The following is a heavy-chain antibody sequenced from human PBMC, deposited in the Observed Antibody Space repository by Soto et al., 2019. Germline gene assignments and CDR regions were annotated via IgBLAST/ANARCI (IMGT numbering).Heavy chain of an antibody. J-gene: IGHJ4*02. D-gene: IGHD3-9*01. Sequence: GASVKVSCKASGYTFTSYDINWVRQATGQGLEWMGWMNPNSGNTGYAQKFQGRVTMTRNTSISTAYMELSSLRSEDTAVYYCARQYSDILTGYYNFDYWGQGTLVTVSS. CDR1: GYTFTSYD. V-gene: IGHV1-8*01. CDR2: MNPNSGNT. CDR3: ARQYSDILTGYYNFDY.